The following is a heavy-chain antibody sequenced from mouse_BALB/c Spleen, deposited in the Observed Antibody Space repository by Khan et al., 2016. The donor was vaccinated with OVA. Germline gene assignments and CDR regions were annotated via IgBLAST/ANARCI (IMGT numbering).Heavy chain of an antibody. D-gene: IGHD2-2*01. CDR3: ARRGGYGDGAWFAY. CDR1: GYSITSDYA. V-gene: IGHV3-2*02. CDR2: ISYSGGT. Sequence: EVQLQESGPGLVKPSQSLSLTCTVTGYSITSDYAWNWIRQFPGNKLEWMAYISYSGGTSYNPSLKSRISITRDTSKNQFFLQWNSVTTEDTATYYGARRGGYGDGAWFAYWGQGTLVTVSA. J-gene: IGHJ3*01.